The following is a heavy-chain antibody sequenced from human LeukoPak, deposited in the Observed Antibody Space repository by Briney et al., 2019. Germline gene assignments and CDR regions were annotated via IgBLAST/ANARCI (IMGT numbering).Heavy chain of an antibody. CDR1: GYTFTGYY. Sequence: ASVKVSCKASGYTFTGYYMHWVRQAPGQGLEWMGWINPNSGVTNYAQNLQGRVTLTGDTSISTSYMELTALTSVDTAVYYCGLVASGNWWFDPWGQGTLVTVSS. D-gene: IGHD2-8*02. J-gene: IGHJ5*02. V-gene: IGHV1-2*02. CDR2: INPNSGVT. CDR3: GLVASGNWWFDP.